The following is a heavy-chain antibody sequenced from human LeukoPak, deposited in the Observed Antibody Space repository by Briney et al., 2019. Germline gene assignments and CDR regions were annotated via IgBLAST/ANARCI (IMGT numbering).Heavy chain of an antibody. J-gene: IGHJ3*02. Sequence: GGSLRLSCAASGFTLSSNYMSWVRQAPGEGLEWVSVIYSGGSTYYADSVKGRFTISRDNSKNTLYPQMNSLRAEDTAVYYCAREGRYFDFRSSLNAFDIWGQGTMVTVSS. CDR2: IYSGGST. CDR3: AREGRYFDFRSSLNAFDI. CDR1: GFTLSSNY. D-gene: IGHD3-9*01. V-gene: IGHV3-53*01.